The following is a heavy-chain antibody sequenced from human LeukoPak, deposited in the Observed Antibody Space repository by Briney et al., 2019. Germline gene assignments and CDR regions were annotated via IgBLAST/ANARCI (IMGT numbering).Heavy chain of an antibody. D-gene: IGHD3-16*01. Sequence: GGSLRLSCAASGITVSNNYMSWVRQAPGKGRDWVSVMYVGGRTFYADSVQGRFTISRDNSKNTLYLQMNSLRVEDTAVYYCAREGHLGKYFDLWGRGTQVTVSS. CDR3: AREGHLGKYFDL. V-gene: IGHV3-53*01. CDR2: MYVGGRT. CDR1: GITVSNNY. J-gene: IGHJ2*01.